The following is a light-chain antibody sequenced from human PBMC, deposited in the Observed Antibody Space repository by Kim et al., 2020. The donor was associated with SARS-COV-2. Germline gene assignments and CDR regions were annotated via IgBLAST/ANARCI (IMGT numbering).Light chain of an antibody. CDR2: GDN. CDR1: SSNIGGHT. CDR3: TAWDGSLNGQV. Sequence: GRRITISCSGSSSNIGGHTVDWYQQLPGTHPNLLIYGDNQRPSGVPDRFSGAKSGTSASLAISGRQSEEEADYYCTAWDGSLNGQVFGGGTQLTVL. V-gene: IGLV1-44*01. J-gene: IGLJ3*02.